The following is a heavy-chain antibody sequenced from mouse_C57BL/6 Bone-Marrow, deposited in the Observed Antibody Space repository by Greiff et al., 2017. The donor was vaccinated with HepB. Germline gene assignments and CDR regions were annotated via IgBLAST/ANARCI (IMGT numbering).Heavy chain of an antibody. CDR2: IYPRSGNT. V-gene: IGHV1-81*01. D-gene: IGHD3-2*02. CDR3: ARSGTAQAPDY. J-gene: IGHJ2*01. CDR1: GYTFTSYG. Sequence: QVQLQQSGAELARPGASVKLSCKASGYTFTSYGISWVKQRTGQGLEWIGEIYPRSGNTYYNEKFKGKATLTADKSSSTAYMELRSLTSEDSAVYFCARSGTAQAPDYWGQGTTLTVSS.